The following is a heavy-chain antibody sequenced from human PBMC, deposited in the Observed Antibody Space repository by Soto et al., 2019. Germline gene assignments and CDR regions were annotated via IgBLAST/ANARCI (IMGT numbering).Heavy chain of an antibody. CDR2: IYLSGST. D-gene: IGHD3-22*01. CDR1: GNSISTTNW. CDR3: ARDVGYHYDGSPSGQFDF. V-gene: IGHV4-4*02. J-gene: IGHJ4*02. Sequence: QVELQESGPGLVKPSGTLSLTCVVSGNSISTTNWWSWVRQSPGKGLEWIGEIYLSGSTNYNPSLKSRVTISVDKSKNQFSLKLSSVTAADTAVYYCARDVGYHYDGSPSGQFDFWGQGTLVTVSS.